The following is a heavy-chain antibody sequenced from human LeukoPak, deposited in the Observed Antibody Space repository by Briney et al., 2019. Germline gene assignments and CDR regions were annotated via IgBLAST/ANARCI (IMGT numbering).Heavy chain of an antibody. CDR3: ARDRYYYDSSGPLKYYYYYGMDV. J-gene: IGHJ6*02. Sequence: GGSLRLSCAASGFTFSSYGMHWVRQAPGKGLEWVAVISYDGSNKYYADSVKGRFTISRDNSKNTLYLQMNSLRAEDTAVYYCARDRYYYDSSGPLKYYYYYGMDVWGQGTTVTVSS. CDR1: GFTFSSYG. V-gene: IGHV3-30*03. D-gene: IGHD3-22*01. CDR2: ISYDGSNK.